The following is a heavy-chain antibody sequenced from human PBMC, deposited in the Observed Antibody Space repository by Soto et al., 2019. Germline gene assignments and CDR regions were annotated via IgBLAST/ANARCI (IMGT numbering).Heavy chain of an antibody. CDR2: IIPIFGTA. D-gene: IGHD6-13*01. V-gene: IGHV1-69*06. CDR1: GGTFSSYA. J-gene: IGHJ3*02. Sequence: SVKVSCKASGGTFSSYAISWVRQAPGQGLEWMGGIIPIFGTANYAQKFQGRVTITADKSTSTAYMELSSLRSDDTAVYYCARGWQQLVTRAFDIWGQGTMVTVSS. CDR3: ARGWQQLVTRAFDI.